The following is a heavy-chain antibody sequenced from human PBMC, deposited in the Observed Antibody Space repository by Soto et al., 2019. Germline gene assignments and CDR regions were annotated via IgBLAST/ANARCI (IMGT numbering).Heavy chain of an antibody. CDR1: GYTFTSYG. D-gene: IGHD2-2*02. Sequence: QVQLVQSGAEVKKPGASVKVSCKASGYTFTSYGISWVRQAPGQGLEWMGWISAYNGNTKYAQKLQGRVTMTTDTSTRTANRERRTPTSDDTAVYYCAGESTTSCHNYGAQGTLVTFS. V-gene: IGHV1-18*01. CDR3: AGESTTSCHNY. CDR2: ISAYNGNT. J-gene: IGHJ4*02.